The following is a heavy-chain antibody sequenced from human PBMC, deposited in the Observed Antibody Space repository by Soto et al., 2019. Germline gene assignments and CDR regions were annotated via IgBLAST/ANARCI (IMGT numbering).Heavy chain of an antibody. V-gene: IGHV4-30-2*01. CDR2: IYHSGST. J-gene: IGHJ4*02. CDR3: ARRWGGTFDY. D-gene: IGHD2-21*01. Sequence: SETLSLTCAVSGGSISSGGYSWSWIRQPPGKGLEWIWYIYHSGSTYYNPSLKSRVTISVDRSKNQFSLKLSSVTAADTAVYYCARRWGGTFDYWGQGTLVAVSS. CDR1: GGSISSGGYS.